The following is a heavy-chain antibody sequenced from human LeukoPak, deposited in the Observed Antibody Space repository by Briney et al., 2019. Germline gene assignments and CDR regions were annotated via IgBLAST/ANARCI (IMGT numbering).Heavy chain of an antibody. CDR1: GGSISSYY. V-gene: IGHV4-59*01. D-gene: IGHD3-22*01. CDR2: IYYSGST. CDR3: AGGEYDSSGYYTLLDY. J-gene: IGHJ4*02. Sequence: PSETLSLTCTVSGGSISSYYWSWIRQPPGKGVEWIGYIYYSGSTNYNPSLKSRVTISVDTSKNQFSLKLSSVTAADTAVYYCAGGEYDSSGYYTLLDYWGQGTLVTVSS.